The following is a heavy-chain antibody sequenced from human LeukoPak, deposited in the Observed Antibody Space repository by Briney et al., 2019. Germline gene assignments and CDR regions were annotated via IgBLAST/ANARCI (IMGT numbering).Heavy chain of an antibody. CDR3: AKDLSSGWYVSDY. J-gene: IGHJ4*02. D-gene: IGHD6-19*01. Sequence: GGSLRLSCAASGFTFSSYAMSWVRQAPGKGLDWVSAISGSGGSTYYADSVKGRFTISRDNSKNTLYLQMGSLRAEDTAVYYCAKDLSSGWYVSDYWGQGTLVTVSS. CDR1: GFTFSSYA. CDR2: ISGSGGST. V-gene: IGHV3-23*01.